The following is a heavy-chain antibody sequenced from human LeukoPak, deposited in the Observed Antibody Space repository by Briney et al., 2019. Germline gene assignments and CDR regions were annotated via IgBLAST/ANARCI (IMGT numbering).Heavy chain of an antibody. CDR1: GFTFDDYA. CDR2: ISWNSGSI. V-gene: IGHV3-9*01. D-gene: IGHD5-18*01. Sequence: PGRSLRLSCAASGFTFDDYAMHWVRQAPGKGLEWVSGISWNSGSIGYADSVKGRFTISRDNAKNSLYLQMNSLRAEDTALYYCAKDKGVGYSYRLDYWGQGTLVTVSS. J-gene: IGHJ4*02. CDR3: AKDKGVGYSYRLDY.